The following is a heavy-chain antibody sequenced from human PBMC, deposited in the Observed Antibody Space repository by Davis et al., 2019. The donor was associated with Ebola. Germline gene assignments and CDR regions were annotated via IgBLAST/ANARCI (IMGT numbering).Heavy chain of an antibody. V-gene: IGHV4-31*11. CDR2: IYYRGNT. CDR3: ARVVDWNYSGYYYVMDV. Sequence: LRLSCAVSGGSISSGSYYWSWIRQHPGKGLEWIGYIYYRGNTYYNPSLKSRVTISIDTSKNQFSLKLSSVTAADTAVYYCARVVDWNYSGYYYVMDVWGQGTTVTVSS. J-gene: IGHJ6*02. D-gene: IGHD1-7*01. CDR1: GGSISSGSYY.